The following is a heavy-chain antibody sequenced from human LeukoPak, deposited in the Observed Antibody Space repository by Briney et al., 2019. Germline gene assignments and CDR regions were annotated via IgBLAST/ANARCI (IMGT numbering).Heavy chain of an antibody. Sequence: ASVKVSCKVSGYTFTGYYLHWVRQAPGQGLEWMGRINPSSGGTNYAQKFQGRVTMTRDTSINTAYMDLSSLRSEDTAVYYCARDLLRYQLLFHYYYYYGMDVWGQGTTVTVSS. V-gene: IGHV1-2*06. D-gene: IGHD2-2*01. CDR1: GYTFTGYY. CDR2: INPSSGGT. J-gene: IGHJ6*02. CDR3: ARDLLRYQLLFHYYYYYGMDV.